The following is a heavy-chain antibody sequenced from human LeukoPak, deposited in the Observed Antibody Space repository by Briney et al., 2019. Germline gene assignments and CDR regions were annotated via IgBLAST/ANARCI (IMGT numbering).Heavy chain of an antibody. CDR2: IWYDGSNK. CDR3: ARAQGSYGFYFDY. CDR1: GFSFSSYW. Sequence: GGSLRLSCAASGFSFSSYWMSWVRQAPGKGLEWVAVIWYDGSNKYYADSVKGRFTISRDNSKNTLYLQMNSLRAEDTAVYYCARAQGSYGFYFDYWGQGTLVTVSS. J-gene: IGHJ4*02. V-gene: IGHV3-33*08. D-gene: IGHD5-18*01.